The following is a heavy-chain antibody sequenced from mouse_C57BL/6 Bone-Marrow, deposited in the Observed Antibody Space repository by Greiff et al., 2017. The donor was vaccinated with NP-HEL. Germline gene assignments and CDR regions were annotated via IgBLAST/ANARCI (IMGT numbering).Heavy chain of an antibody. V-gene: IGHV1-55*01. D-gene: IGHD1-1*01. CDR3: ARDYYGSSYDY. J-gene: IGHJ2*01. Sequence: QVQLQQPGAELVKPGASVKMSCKASGYTFTSYWITWVKQRPGQGLEWIGDIYPGSGSTNYIEKFKSKATLTVDTSSSTAYMQLSSLTSEDSAVYYCARDYYGSSYDYWGQGTTLTVSS. CDR1: GYTFTSYW. CDR2: IYPGSGST.